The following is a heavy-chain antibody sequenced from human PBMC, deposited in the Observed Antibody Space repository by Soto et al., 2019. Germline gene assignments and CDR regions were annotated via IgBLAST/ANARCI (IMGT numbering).Heavy chain of an antibody. D-gene: IGHD4-17*01. J-gene: IGHJ4*02. CDR3: ATGLTTVTSIDY. CDR1: GYTLTELS. CDR2: FDPEDGET. V-gene: IGHV1-24*01. Sequence: GASVKVSCKVSGYTLTELSMHWVRQAPGKGLEWMGGFDPEDGETIYAQKFQGRVTMTEDTSTDTAYMGLSSLRSEDTAVYYCATGLTTVTSIDYWGQGTLVTVSS.